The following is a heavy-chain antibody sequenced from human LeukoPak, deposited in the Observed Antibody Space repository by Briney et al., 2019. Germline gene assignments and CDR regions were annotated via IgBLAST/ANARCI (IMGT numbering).Heavy chain of an antibody. Sequence: PGRSLRLSCAASGFTFDDYAMHWVRQAPGKGLEWVSGISWNSGSIGYADSVKGRFTISRDNAKNSLYLQMNSLRAEDTALYYCAKAMAYYYDSSGYNEGYYFDYWGQGTLVTVSS. D-gene: IGHD3-22*01. CDR1: GFTFDDYA. CDR3: AKAMAYYYDSSGYNEGYYFDY. J-gene: IGHJ4*02. V-gene: IGHV3-9*01. CDR2: ISWNSGSI.